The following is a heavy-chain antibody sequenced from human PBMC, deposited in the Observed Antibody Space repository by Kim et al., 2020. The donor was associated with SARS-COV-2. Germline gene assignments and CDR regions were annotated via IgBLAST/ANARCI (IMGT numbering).Heavy chain of an antibody. D-gene: IGHD6-6*01. CDR1: GFTFSSYA. V-gene: IGHV3-23*03. CDR2: IYSGGSST. J-gene: IGHJ6*02. CDR3: AKKGGSSPGGYYYYGMDV. Sequence: GGSLRLSCAASGFTFSSYAMSWVRQAPGKGLEWVSVIYSGGSSTYYADSVKGRFTISRDNSKNTLYLQMNSLRAEDTAVYYCAKKGGSSPGGYYYYGMDVWGQGTTVTVSS.